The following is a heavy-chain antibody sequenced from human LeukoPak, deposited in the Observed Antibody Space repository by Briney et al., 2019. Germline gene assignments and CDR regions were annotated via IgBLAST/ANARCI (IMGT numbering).Heavy chain of an antibody. V-gene: IGHV3-23*01. CDR1: GFTFSSYG. CDR3: AKLPSGYYGSGSYYKAWIDY. D-gene: IGHD3-10*01. J-gene: IGHJ4*02. CDR2: ISGSGGST. Sequence: GGSLRLSCAASGFTFSSYGMNWVRQAPGKGLEWVSAISGSGGSTYYADSVKGRFTISRDNSKNTPYLQMNSLRAEDTAVYYCAKLPSGYYGSGSYYKAWIDYWGQGTLVTVSS.